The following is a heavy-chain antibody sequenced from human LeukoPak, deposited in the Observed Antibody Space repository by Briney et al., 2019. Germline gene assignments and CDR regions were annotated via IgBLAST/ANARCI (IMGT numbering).Heavy chain of an antibody. D-gene: IGHD4-17*01. J-gene: IGHJ4*02. CDR3: AKFRGIPTTVTQD. CDR1: GFTFSNYA. Sequence: GGSLRLSCAASGFTFSNYAMGWVRQAPGKGLEWVSTSSGNGDNTYYADSVKGRFTISRDNSRNTLYLQMSGLRADDTAVYYCAKFRGIPTTVTQDWGQGTLVTVSS. CDR2: SSGNGDNT. V-gene: IGHV3-23*01.